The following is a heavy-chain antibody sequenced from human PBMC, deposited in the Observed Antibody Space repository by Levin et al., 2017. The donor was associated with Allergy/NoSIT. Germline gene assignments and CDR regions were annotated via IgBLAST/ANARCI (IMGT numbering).Heavy chain of an antibody. CDR3: ARSFGMTRTTVSHP. V-gene: IGHV6-1*01. J-gene: IGHJ5*02. D-gene: IGHD1-7*01. CDR2: TYYKSEWYN. Sequence: SETLSLTCAISGDSVSSNSAAWNWIRQSPSRGLEWLGRTYYKSEWYNDYAESVKSRITINPDTSKNQFSLHLNSVTPEDTAVYYCARSFGMTRTTVSHPWSQGALVTVSS. CDR1: GDSVSSNSAA.